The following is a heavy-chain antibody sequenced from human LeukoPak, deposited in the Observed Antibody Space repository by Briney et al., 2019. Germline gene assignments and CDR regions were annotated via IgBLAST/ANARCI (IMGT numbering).Heavy chain of an antibody. J-gene: IGHJ4*02. V-gene: IGHV4-39*07. Sequence: SETLSLTCTVSGGSISSSSYYWGWIRQPPGKGLEWIGSIYYSGSTYYNPSLKSRVTISVDTSKNQFSPKLSSVTAADTAMYYCARDGFLDSSGYLVDYWGQGTLVTVSS. CDR1: GGSISSSSYY. D-gene: IGHD3-22*01. CDR2: IYYSGST. CDR3: ARDGFLDSSGYLVDY.